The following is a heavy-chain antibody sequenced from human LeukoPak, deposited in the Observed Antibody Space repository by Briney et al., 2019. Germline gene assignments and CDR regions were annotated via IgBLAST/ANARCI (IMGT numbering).Heavy chain of an antibody. D-gene: IGHD3-22*01. Sequence: GPSLRLSCAASGFTFSNYWMRSVRHPPRSGLEWLANINLDGSDMYYVDSEKGRFTISRDNGKNSRYLQINSLRADDTAVYYCARDQDSMIVVRTTNWYFDLWGRGTLVTVSS. CDR2: INLDGSDM. V-gene: IGHV3-7*01. CDR1: GFTFSNYW. CDR3: ARDQDSMIVVRTTNWYFDL. J-gene: IGHJ2*01.